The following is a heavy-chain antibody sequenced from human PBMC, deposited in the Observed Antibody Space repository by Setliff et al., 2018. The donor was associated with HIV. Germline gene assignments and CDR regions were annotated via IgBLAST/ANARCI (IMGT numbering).Heavy chain of an antibody. J-gene: IGHJ4*02. CDR3: AREIRAGDYPAAIVSSTYYFDY. D-gene: IGHD4-17*01. CDR2: ISGSSTYW. CDR1: GFTFSKYY. V-gene: IGHV3-21*01. Sequence: GGSLRLSCAASGFTFSKYYMNWVRQTPGKGLEWVSSISGSSTYWKYADSVKGRFTISRDNAKNSLFLQMNSLRAEDTALYYCAREIRAGDYPAAIVSSTYYFDYWGQGTLVTVSS.